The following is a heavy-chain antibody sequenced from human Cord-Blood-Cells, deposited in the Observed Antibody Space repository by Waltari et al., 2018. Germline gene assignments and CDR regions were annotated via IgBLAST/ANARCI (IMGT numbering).Heavy chain of an antibody. CDR1: GYTLTELS. Sequence: QVQLVQSGAEVKKPGASVKVSCKVSGYTLTELSMHWVRQAPGKGLVWMGGFEPEDGETIDAQKFQGRVTMTEDTSTDTAYMGLSSLRSEDTAVYYCATARVLMQARHHPPDYWGQGTLVTVSS. CDR2: FEPEDGET. V-gene: IGHV1-24*01. J-gene: IGHJ4*02. D-gene: IGHD3-16*01. CDR3: ATARVLMQARHHPPDY.